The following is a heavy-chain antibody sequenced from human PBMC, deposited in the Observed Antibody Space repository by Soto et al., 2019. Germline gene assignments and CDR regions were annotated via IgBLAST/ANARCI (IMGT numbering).Heavy chain of an antibody. CDR2: LSWNSDSI. J-gene: IGHJ4*02. CDR3: AKDMSASYTSSSHHFDS. Sequence: GGSLRLSCAASGFTFDDYAMHWVRQAPGKGLEWVSGLSWNSDSIGYADSVKGRFTISRDNAKNSLHLQMNGLRAEDTALYYCAKDMSASYTSSSHHFDSWGQGTLVTVSS. CDR1: GFTFDDYA. D-gene: IGHD2-2*02. V-gene: IGHV3-9*01.